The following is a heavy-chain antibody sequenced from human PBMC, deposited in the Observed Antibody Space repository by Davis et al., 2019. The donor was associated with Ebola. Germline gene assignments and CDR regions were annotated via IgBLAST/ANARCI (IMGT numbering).Heavy chain of an antibody. V-gene: IGHV1-3*01. CDR3: ARCSSSYNYYYGMDV. CDR2: INAGNGNT. D-gene: IGHD6-6*01. Sequence: GESLKISCSASGFTLSSYAMHWVRQAPGQRLEWMGWINAGNGNTKYSQKFQGRVTITRDTSASTAYMELSSLRSKDTAVYYWARCSSSYNYYYGMDVWGQGTTVTVSS. J-gene: IGHJ6*02. CDR1: GFTLSSYA.